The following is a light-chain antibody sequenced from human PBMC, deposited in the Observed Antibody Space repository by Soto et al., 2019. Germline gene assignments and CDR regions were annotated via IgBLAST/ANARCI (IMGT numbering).Light chain of an antibody. CDR3: QQRCNLLT. CDR1: QSLSNC. Sequence: EIILTQSPATLSLSPGERATLSCRASQSLSNCLGWYQQKPGQAPRLLIYDAYNRATGIPARFSGSGSGTDFTLTISSLEPEDFAVYYCQQRCNLLTFGGGTELEI. V-gene: IGKV3-11*01. CDR2: DAY. J-gene: IGKJ4*01.